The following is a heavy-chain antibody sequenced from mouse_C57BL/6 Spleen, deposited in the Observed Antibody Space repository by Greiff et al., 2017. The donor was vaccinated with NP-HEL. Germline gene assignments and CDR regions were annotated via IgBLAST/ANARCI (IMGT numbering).Heavy chain of an antibody. CDR3: ARWGPYGNYAAWFAY. CDR2: INPNNGGT. V-gene: IGHV1-26*01. D-gene: IGHD2-1*01. Sequence: EVQLQQSGPELVKPGASVQISCKASGSTFTDYYMNWVKQSHGKSLEWIGDINPNNGGTRYNPQFQGKAKLTVDKSSSTAYMELRSLTSEDSAVYYCARWGPYGNYAAWFAYWGQGTLVTVSA. J-gene: IGHJ3*01. CDR1: GSTFTDYY.